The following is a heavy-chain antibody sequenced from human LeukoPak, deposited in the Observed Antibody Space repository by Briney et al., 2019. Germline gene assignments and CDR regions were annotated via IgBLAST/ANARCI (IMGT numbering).Heavy chain of an antibody. CDR1: GYSISSGYY. CDR2: IYHSGST. D-gene: IGHD5/OR15-5a*01. J-gene: IGHJ4*02. Sequence: PSETLSLTCTVSGYSISSGYYWGWIRQPPGKGLEWIGSIYHSGSTYYNPSLKSRVTISVDTSKNHFSLKLSSVTAADTAVYYCARQGRLRPQWRSFDYWGQGTLVTVSS. V-gene: IGHV4-38-2*02. CDR3: ARQGRLRPQWRSFDY.